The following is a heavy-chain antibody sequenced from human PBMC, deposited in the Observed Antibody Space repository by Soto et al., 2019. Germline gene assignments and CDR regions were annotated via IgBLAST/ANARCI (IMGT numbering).Heavy chain of an antibody. D-gene: IGHD3-22*01. Sequence: EVQLLESGGGLVQPGGSLRLSCAASGFTFRNYAMSWVRQAPGKGLEWVSAISGSGGSSYDADSVKGRFTISRDNYKNTLYQQMNCLRDEDTGAYYCSKDYGDSSGYYYGWFDPWGQGTLVTVSS. CDR2: ISGSGGSS. CDR1: GFTFRNYA. V-gene: IGHV3-23*01. J-gene: IGHJ5*02. CDR3: SKDYGDSSGYYYGWFDP.